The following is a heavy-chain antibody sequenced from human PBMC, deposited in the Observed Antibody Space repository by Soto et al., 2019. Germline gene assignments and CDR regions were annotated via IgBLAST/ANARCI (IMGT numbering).Heavy chain of an antibody. CDR3: ARRGSGSYYDY. J-gene: IGHJ4*02. D-gene: IGHD1-26*01. Sequence: EVQLLESGGGLVQPGGSLRLSCAASGFTFSSYAMRWVRQAPVKGMEWVSAISGSGDSTYYADSVKGRCTISKDNSKNTLYLQRNSLRAEDTAVYYCARRGSGSYYDYWGQGTLVTVAS. CDR1: GFTFSSYA. CDR2: ISGSGDST. V-gene: IGHV3-23*01.